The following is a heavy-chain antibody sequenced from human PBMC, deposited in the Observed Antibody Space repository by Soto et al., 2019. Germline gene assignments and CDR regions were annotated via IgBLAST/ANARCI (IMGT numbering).Heavy chain of an antibody. V-gene: IGHV1-69*02. CDR3: ARAPYCGGDCYYHYFDY. CDR2: IIPILGIA. CDR1: GGTFSSYT. D-gene: IGHD2-21*02. J-gene: IGHJ4*02. Sequence: QVQLVQSGAEVKKPGSSVKVSCKASGGTFSSYTISWVRQAPGQGLEWMGRIIPILGIANYAQKFQGRVTITADKPTGTAYMELSSLRSEDTAVYYCARAPYCGGDCYYHYFDYWGQGTLVTVSS.